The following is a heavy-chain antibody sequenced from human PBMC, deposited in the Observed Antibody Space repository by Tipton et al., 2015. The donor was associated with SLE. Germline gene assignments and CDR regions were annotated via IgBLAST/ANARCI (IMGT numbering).Heavy chain of an antibody. D-gene: IGHD4-17*01. Sequence: QSGPEVKKAGASVRVSCKASGYTFTSNGIAWVRQAPGQGLEWVGWISAYNGNTNYAQKLQGRVTMTTDTSTSTAYMELRSLRSDDTAVYYCARGGERVTTVTSYNWFDPWGQGTLVTVSS. J-gene: IGHJ5*02. CDR3: ARGGERVTTVTSYNWFDP. CDR2: ISAYNGNT. V-gene: IGHV1-18*01. CDR1: GYTFTSNG.